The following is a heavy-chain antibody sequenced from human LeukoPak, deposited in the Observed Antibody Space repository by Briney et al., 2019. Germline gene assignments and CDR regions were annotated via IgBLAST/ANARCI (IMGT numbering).Heavy chain of an antibody. Sequence: SETLSLICTVSGGSISSYYWSWSRQPAGKGLEWIGRIYTSGSTNYNPSLKSRVTMSVDTSKNQFSLKLSSVTAADTAVYYCARGPHYYDSSGYVDYWGQGTLVTVSS. CDR1: GGSISSYY. CDR2: IYTSGST. V-gene: IGHV4-4*07. CDR3: ARGPHYYDSSGYVDY. D-gene: IGHD3-22*01. J-gene: IGHJ4*02.